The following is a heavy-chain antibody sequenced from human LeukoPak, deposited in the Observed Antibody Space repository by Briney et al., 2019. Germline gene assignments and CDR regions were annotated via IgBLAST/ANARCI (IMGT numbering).Heavy chain of an antibody. Sequence: PGGSLRLSCAASGFIVSSNYMGWVRQAPGKGLEWVSVIYSGAYTYYADSVKGRFTISRDNSKNTLYLQMNSLRAEDTAVYFCASPDYGGNSGYDYWCQGTLVTVSS. CDR1: GFIVSSNY. CDR2: IYSGAYT. J-gene: IGHJ4*02. CDR3: ASPDYGGNSGYDY. D-gene: IGHD4-23*01. V-gene: IGHV3-53*01.